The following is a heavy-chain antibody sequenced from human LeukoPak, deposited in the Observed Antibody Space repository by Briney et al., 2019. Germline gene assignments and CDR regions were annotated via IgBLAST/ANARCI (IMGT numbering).Heavy chain of an antibody. CDR3: SRVSGYFLGLGNYFPGYHFFFLGV. CDR1: GGSISSSSYY. J-gene: IGHJ6*02. V-gene: IGHV4-39*03. CDR2: IYYSGST. D-gene: IGHD3-10*01. Sequence: SETLSLTCTVSGGSISSSSYYWGWIRQPPGRGLEWIGSIYYSGSTYYNPSLKSRVTISVDTSKNQFSLKLSSVTPADTAGYYLSRVSGYFLGLGNYFPGYHFFFLGVWGQGTPVTVSS.